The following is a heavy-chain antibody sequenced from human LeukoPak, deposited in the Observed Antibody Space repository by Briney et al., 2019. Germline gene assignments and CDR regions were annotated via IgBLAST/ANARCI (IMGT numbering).Heavy chain of an antibody. CDR3: ATYSGVHHKTFDD. J-gene: IGHJ4*02. CDR1: GFTLCRYW. Sequence: GRSLRLSCAASGFTLCRYWISWVRQAPGEGPGWLGNIKQDESEKDYADSVRGRFTISRDKAKNSLFLQMNSLRAEDTALYYCATYSGVHHKTFDDWGQGTMVTVSS. V-gene: IGHV3-7*03. CDR2: IKQDESEK. D-gene: IGHD1-26*01.